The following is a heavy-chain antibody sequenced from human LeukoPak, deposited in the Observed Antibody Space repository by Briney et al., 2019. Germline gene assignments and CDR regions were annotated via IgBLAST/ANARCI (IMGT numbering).Heavy chain of an antibody. CDR1: GFTFSNYA. CDR3: AKGRIAVAEIDY. CDR2: TSSSGGST. Sequence: PGGSLRLSCAASGFTFSNYAMTWVRQAPGKGLEWVSATSSSGGSTYYADSVKGRFTISRDNSKNTLYLQMNSLRAEDTAVYYCAKGRIAVAEIDYWGQGILVTVSS. V-gene: IGHV3-23*01. D-gene: IGHD6-19*01. J-gene: IGHJ4*02.